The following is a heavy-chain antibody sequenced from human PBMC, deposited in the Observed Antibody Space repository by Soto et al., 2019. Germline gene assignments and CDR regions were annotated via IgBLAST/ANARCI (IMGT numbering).Heavy chain of an antibody. CDR2: ISAYNGNT. D-gene: IGHD4-17*01. Sequence: VASVKVSCKASGYTFSTYGITWVRQAPGQGLEWMGWISAYNGNTNYAQKLQGRLTMTTDTSTSTAYMELRSLRSDDTAVYYCARGYTQSTVTPIRYWGQGTLVTV. CDR1: GYTFSTYG. J-gene: IGHJ4*02. V-gene: IGHV1-18*01. CDR3: ARGYTQSTVTPIRY.